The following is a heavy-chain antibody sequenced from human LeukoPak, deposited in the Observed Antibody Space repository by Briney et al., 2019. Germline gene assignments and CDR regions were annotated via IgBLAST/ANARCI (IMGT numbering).Heavy chain of an antibody. Sequence: PGGSLRLSCAASGFTVSSNYMSWVRQAPGKGLEWVSVIYSGGSTYYADSVKGRFTISRDNAKNSLYLQMNSLRAEDTAVYYCASRACTDGVCSFGYWGQGTLVTVSS. CDR3: ASRACTDGVCSFGY. J-gene: IGHJ4*03. V-gene: IGHV3-66*01. CDR2: IYSGGST. D-gene: IGHD2-8*01. CDR1: GFTVSSNY.